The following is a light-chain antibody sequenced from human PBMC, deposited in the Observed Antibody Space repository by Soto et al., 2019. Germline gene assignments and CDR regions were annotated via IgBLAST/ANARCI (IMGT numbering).Light chain of an antibody. J-gene: IGKJ5*01. V-gene: IGKV3-11*01. CDR2: DSS. Sequence: EIVLTQSPATLSLSPGERATLSCRASQSVGNYLAWYQQRPGQAPRLLIYDSSNRATDIPARFSGSGSGTDFTLTISSLEPEDFAVYYCQQRSSWPPITFGQGTRLEIK. CDR1: QSVGNY. CDR3: QQRSSWPPIT.